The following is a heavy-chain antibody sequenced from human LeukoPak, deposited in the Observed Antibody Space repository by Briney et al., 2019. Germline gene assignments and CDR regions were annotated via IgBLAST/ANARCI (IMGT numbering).Heavy chain of an antibody. CDR3: ARDSTPWGEAGRDFDY. CDR1: GFTFSSYS. V-gene: IGHV3-7*01. Sequence: GGSLRLSCAASGFTFSSYSMSWVRQAPGKGLEWVANIKQDGSEKHSVDSVKGRFTISRDNAKNSLYLQMNSLRAEDTAVYYCARDSTPWGEAGRDFDYWGQGALDTVSS. CDR2: IKQDGSEK. J-gene: IGHJ4*02. D-gene: IGHD3-16*01.